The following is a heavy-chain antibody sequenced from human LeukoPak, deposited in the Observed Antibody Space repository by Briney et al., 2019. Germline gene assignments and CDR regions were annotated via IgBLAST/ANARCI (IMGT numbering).Heavy chain of an antibody. D-gene: IGHD3-3*01. Sequence: SQTLSLTCTVSGASISSDDYYWSWIRQPPGKGLKWIAYTHYSGSSFYNPSLKSRITIPVDTSKNQFSLRLSSVTAADTAVYYCAREGRDFWSGSRGWFDPWGQGTLVTVSS. V-gene: IGHV4-30-4*01. CDR2: THYSGSS. CDR1: GASISSDDYY. J-gene: IGHJ5*02. CDR3: AREGRDFWSGSRGWFDP.